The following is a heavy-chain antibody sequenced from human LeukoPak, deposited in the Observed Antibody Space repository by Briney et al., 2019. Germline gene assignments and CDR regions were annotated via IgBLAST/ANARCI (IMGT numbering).Heavy chain of an antibody. J-gene: IGHJ6*02. Sequence: ASVTVSCKASGGTFSSYAISWVRQAPGQGLEWMGGIIPIFGTANYAQKFQGRVTITADESTSTAYMELSSLRSEDTAVYYCARGAHLPAYYYYGMDVWGQGTTVTVSS. V-gene: IGHV1-69*13. CDR1: GGTFSSYA. CDR2: IIPIFGTA. CDR3: ARGAHLPAYYYYGMDV. D-gene: IGHD2-2*01.